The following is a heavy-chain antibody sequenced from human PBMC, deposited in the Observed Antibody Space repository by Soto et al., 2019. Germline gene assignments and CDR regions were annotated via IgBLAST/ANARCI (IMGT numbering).Heavy chain of an antibody. CDR2: IYYSGST. V-gene: IGHV4-31*03. CDR1: GGSISSGGYY. D-gene: IGHD3-10*01. CDR3: ARACGSSVGLLWFESDAFDI. Sequence: QVQLQESGPGLVKPSQTLSLTCTVSGGSISSGGYYWSWIRQHPGKGLEWIGYIYYSGSTYYNPSLKSRVTISVDTSKNQFSLKLSSVTAADTAVYYCARACGSSVGLLWFESDAFDIWGQGTMVTVSS. J-gene: IGHJ3*02.